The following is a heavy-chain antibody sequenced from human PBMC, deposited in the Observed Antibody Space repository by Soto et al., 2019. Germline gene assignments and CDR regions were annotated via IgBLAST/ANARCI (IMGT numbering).Heavy chain of an antibody. Sequence: QSGGSLRLSCAASGFTFSSYAMSWVRQAPGKGLEWVSAISGSGGSTYYADSVKGRFTISRDNSKNTLYLQMNSLRAEDTAVYYCAKEVWHPAAGQIWEDVWGQGTTVTVSS. CDR3: AKEVWHPAAGQIWEDV. D-gene: IGHD6-13*01. CDR2: ISGSGGST. J-gene: IGHJ6*02. V-gene: IGHV3-23*01. CDR1: GFTFSSYA.